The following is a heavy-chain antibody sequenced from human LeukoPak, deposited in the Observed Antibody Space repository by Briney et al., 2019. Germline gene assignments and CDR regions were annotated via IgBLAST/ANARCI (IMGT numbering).Heavy chain of an antibody. CDR1: GYTFTGYY. D-gene: IGHD2-2*01. J-gene: IGHJ4*02. V-gene: IGHV1-2*02. CDR2: INPNSGGT. Sequence: ASVNVSFKASGYTFTGYYMHWVRQAPGQGLEWMGWINPNSGGTNYAQKFQGRVTMTRDTYISTAYMELSRLRSDDTAVYYCASQPLYCSSTSCYFDYWGQGTLVTVSS. CDR3: ASQPLYCSSTSCYFDY.